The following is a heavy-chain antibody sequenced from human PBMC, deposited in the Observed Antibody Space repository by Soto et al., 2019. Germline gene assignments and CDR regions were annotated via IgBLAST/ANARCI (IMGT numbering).Heavy chain of an antibody. J-gene: IGHJ6*03. Sequence: GGSLRLSCAASGVTLRGYARDWVRQAPGKGLEYVSGISSNGVGTYYANSVQGRCTISRDNSKNTVYLQMGSLRPEDMAVYYCARRARPDFYYMDVWGKGTTVTVSS. CDR1: GVTLRGYA. CDR2: ISSNGVGT. CDR3: ARRARPDFYYMDV. V-gene: IGHV3-64*01. D-gene: IGHD6-6*01.